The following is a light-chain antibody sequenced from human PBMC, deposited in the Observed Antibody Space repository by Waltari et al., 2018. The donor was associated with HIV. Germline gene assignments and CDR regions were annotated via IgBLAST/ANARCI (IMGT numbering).Light chain of an antibody. Sequence: IVMTQSPLSLPVTPGEPATIPCWSGQSLLHSDGYYFLDWYLQRPGQPHQLLIYLGSHRAPGVPTRFTGSGSDTNFILNITRVEADDVGVYLCMQSLEIPHTFGQGTRVEI. V-gene: IGKV2-28*01. CDR1: QSLLHSDGYYF. CDR2: LGS. J-gene: IGKJ2*01. CDR3: MQSLEIPHT.